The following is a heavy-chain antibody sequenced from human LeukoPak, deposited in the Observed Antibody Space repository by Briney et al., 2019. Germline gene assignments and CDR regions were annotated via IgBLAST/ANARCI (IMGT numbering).Heavy chain of an antibody. D-gene: IGHD2-21*02. J-gene: IGHJ4*02. V-gene: IGHV3-30-3*01. CDR1: GFTFSSYA. Sequence: TGRSLRLSCAASGFTFSSYAMHWVRQAPGKGLEWVAVISYDGSNKYYADSVKGRFTISRDNSKNTVFMEMNSLKPEDTALYYCARSEHIVVVTSTPASYWGQGALVTVSS. CDR3: ARSEHIVVVTSTPASY. CDR2: ISYDGSNK.